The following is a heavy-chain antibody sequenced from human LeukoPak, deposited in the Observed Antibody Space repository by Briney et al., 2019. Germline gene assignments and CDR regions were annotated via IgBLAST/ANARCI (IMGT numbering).Heavy chain of an antibody. V-gene: IGHV3-30*03. Sequence: GGSLRLSCAASGFTFSSYGMHWVRQAPGKGLEWVAVISYDGSNKYYADSVKGRFTISRDNSKNTLYVQMNSLRSEDTAIYYCAREAYYEDRAYSLDYWGQGTLVTVSS. CDR2: ISYDGSNK. CDR1: GFTFSSYG. J-gene: IGHJ4*02. CDR3: AREAYYEDRAYSLDY. D-gene: IGHD3-22*01.